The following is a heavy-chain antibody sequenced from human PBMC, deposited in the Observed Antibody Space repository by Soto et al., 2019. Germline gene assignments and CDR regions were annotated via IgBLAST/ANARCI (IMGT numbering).Heavy chain of an antibody. CDR3: ARGVAGSGFNL. CDR1: GDSVSSNTAA. V-gene: IGHV6-1*01. J-gene: IGHJ5*02. CDR2: TYYRSNWRH. Sequence: SPTLSLTCAISGDSVSSNTAAWNWIRSSPSRGLEWLGRTYYRSNWRHDYAVSVKSRITVNPDTSKNHFSLQLNSVTPDDTAVYYCARGVAGSGFNLWGQATLLTVSS. D-gene: IGHD6-19*01.